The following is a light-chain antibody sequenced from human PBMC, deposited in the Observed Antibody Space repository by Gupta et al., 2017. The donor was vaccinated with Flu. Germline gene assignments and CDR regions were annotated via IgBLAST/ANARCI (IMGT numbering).Light chain of an antibody. CDR3: QQCGTSSWT. Sequence: LSCRTSQSVSNSSLGWYQQKPGQAPRLLIYGSSNRATDIPDRFSGSGSGTDFTLTISRLEPEDFAVYYCQQCGTSSWTFGQGTKVE. V-gene: IGKV3-20*01. J-gene: IGKJ1*01. CDR1: QSVSNSS. CDR2: GSS.